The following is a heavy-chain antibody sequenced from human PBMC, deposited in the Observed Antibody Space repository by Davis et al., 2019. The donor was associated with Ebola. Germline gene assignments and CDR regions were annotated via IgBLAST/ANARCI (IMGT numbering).Heavy chain of an antibody. V-gene: IGHV4-4*02. CDR2: ISQSGST. D-gene: IGHD1-26*01. Sequence: GSLRLSCAVSGDSISSSNWWSWVRQPPGKGLEWIGQISQSGSTNYNPSLKSRVTISVDKSKNQFSLKLSSVTAADTAVYYCASSGSYWNTFDIWGQGTMVTVSS. J-gene: IGHJ3*02. CDR1: GDSISSSNW. CDR3: ASSGSYWNTFDI.